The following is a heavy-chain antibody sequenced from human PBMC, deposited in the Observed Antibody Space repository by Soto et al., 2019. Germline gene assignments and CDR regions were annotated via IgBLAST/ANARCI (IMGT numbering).Heavy chain of an antibody. J-gene: IGHJ4*02. Sequence: ASVKVSCKASGYTFTSYGISWVRQAPGQGLEWMGWISAYNGNTNYAQKLQGRVTMTTDTSTSTAYMELRSLRSDDTAVYYCAIWYFDFWSGYYPGRARFDFWGQGTLVTVSS. CDR1: GYTFTSYG. V-gene: IGHV1-18*01. CDR3: AIWYFDFWSGYYPGRARFDF. D-gene: IGHD3-3*01. CDR2: ISAYNGNT.